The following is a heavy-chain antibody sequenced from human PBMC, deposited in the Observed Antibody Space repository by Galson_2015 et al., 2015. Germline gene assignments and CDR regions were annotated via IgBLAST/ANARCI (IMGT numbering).Heavy chain of an antibody. D-gene: IGHD3-3*01. CDR1: GYTFTYRY. CDR3: ATPNTVGVVGHDAFDI. V-gene: IGHV1-45*02. J-gene: IGHJ3*02. Sequence: SVKVSCKASGYTFTYRYLHWVRQAPGQALEWMGWITPFNGNTNYAQKFQDRVTITRDRSMSTAYMELSSLRSEDTAMYYCATPNTVGVVGHDAFDIWGLGTMVTVSS. CDR2: ITPFNGNT.